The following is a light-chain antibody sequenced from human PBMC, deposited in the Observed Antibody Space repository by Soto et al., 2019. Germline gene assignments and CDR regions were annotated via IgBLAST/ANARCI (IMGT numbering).Light chain of an antibody. CDR2: EVS. J-gene: IGLJ2*01. CDR1: SSDVGGYNY. Sequence: QSVLTQPASVSGSPGQSITISCTGTSSDVGGYNYVSWYQQHPGKAPKLMIYEVSNRPSGVSNRFSGSKSGNTASLTVSGLQAEDEADYFCGSYSSTTSYVVFGGGTKRTVL. V-gene: IGLV2-14*01. CDR3: GSYSSTTSYVV.